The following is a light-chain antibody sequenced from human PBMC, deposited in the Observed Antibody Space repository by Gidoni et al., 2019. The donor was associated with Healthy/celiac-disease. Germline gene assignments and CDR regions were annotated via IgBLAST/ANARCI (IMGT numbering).Light chain of an antibody. J-gene: IGKJ1*01. CDR3: QQSYSTPQT. CDR2: AAS. V-gene: IGKV1-39*01. CDR1: QSISSY. Sequence: IQMTQSPSSLSASVGDIVTITCRASQSISSYLTWYQQNPGKAPKLLIYAASSLQSGVPSRFSGSVSGTDFTLTISSLQPEDFATYYCQQSYSTPQTFGQGTKVEIK.